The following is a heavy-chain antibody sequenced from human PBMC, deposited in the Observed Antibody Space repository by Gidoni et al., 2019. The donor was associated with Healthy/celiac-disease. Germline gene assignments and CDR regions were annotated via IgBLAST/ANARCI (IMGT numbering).Heavy chain of an antibody. D-gene: IGHD3-9*01. CDR2: ISYDGSNK. Sequence: QVQLVESGGGVVQPGRSLRRSCAASGFTFSSYGMHWVRQAPGKGLEWVAVISYDGSNKYYADSVKGRFTISRDNSKNTLYLQMNSLRAEDTAVYYCAMGTGPADFDYWGQGTLVTVSS. CDR1: GFTFSSYG. J-gene: IGHJ4*02. V-gene: IGHV3-30*03. CDR3: AMGTGPADFDY.